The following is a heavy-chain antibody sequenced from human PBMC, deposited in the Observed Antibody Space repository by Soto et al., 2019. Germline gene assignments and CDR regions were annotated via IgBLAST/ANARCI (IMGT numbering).Heavy chain of an antibody. Sequence: QVQLVESGGGVVQPGRSLTLSCAASGFTFSSYVLHWVRQTPDKGLAWVAFISRDGSKAYYADSVTGRFTISRDNSKNTLYLEMNSLRAEDSAVYYCARDDEGGSDCDLGYWGQGTLGTVSS. CDR3: ARDDEGGSDCDLGY. J-gene: IGHJ4*02. CDR1: GFTFSSYV. D-gene: IGHD1-26*01. V-gene: IGHV3-30-3*01. CDR2: ISRDGSKA.